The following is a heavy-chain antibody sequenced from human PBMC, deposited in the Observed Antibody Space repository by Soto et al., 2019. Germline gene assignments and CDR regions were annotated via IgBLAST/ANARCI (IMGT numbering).Heavy chain of an antibody. V-gene: IGHV4-31*03. CDR1: GGSISSGGYY. J-gene: IGHJ4*02. CDR3: AREEIYYDSSGYFDY. CDR2: IYYSGST. D-gene: IGHD3-22*01. Sequence: KSSETLSLTCTVSGGSISSGGYYWSWIRQHPGKGLEWIGYIYYSGSTYYNPSLKSRVTISVDTSKNQFSLKLSSVTAADTAVYYCAREEIYYDSSGYFDYWGQGTLVTVSS.